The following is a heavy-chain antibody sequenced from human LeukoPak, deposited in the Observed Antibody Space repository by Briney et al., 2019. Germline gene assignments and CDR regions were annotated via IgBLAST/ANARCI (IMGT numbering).Heavy chain of an antibody. J-gene: IGHJ4*02. CDR3: ARGSGSYQTAYFDY. CDR2: VNHSGST. Sequence: SETLSLTCAVYGGSFSAYYWSWIRQPPGKGLEWIGEVNHSGSTNYYPSLKSRVTISVDTSKSQFSLNLRSVTAADTAVYYCARGSGSYQTAYFDYWGQGTLVTVSS. CDR1: GGSFSAYY. V-gene: IGHV4-34*01. D-gene: IGHD1-26*01.